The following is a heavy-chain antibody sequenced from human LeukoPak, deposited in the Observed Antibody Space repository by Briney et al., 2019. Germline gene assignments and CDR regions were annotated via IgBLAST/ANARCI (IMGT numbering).Heavy chain of an antibody. V-gene: IGHV1-69*13. D-gene: IGHD1-26*01. CDR3: ARGMKRSRARWENLGFDP. CDR1: GGTFSSYA. J-gene: IGHJ5*02. Sequence: SVKVSCKASGGTFSSYAISWVRQAPGQGLEWMGGIIPIFGTANYAQKFQGRVTITADESTSTAYMELRSLRSDDTAVYYCARGMKRSRARWENLGFDPWGQGTLVTVSS. CDR2: IIPIFGTA.